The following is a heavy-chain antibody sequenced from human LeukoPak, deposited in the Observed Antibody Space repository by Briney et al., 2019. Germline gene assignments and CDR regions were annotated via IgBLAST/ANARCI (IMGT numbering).Heavy chain of an antibody. D-gene: IGHD5-12*01. CDR2: MNTNSGNT. J-gene: IGHJ4*02. Sequence: ASVKVSCKVSGYTLTELYMHLVRQAPGQGLEWMGWMNTNSGNTGYAQKFQGRVTITRNTSISTAYMKLSSLRSEATALYYSARGLRFSGSVPGYWGEGNLFTASS. V-gene: IGHV1-8*01. CDR3: ARGLRFSGSVPGY. CDR1: GYTLTELY.